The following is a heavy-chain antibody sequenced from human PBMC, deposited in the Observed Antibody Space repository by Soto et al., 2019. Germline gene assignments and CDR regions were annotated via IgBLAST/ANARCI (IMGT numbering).Heavy chain of an antibody. V-gene: IGHV3-30*03. CDR3: ARLRIAAAGTQRYFDY. D-gene: IGHD6-13*01. CDR1: GFTFSSYG. CDR2: ISYDGSNK. J-gene: IGHJ4*02. Sequence: GGSLRLSCAASGFTFSSYGMHWVRQAPGKGLEWVAVISYDGSNKYYADSVKGRFTISRDTSKNQFSLKLSSVTAADTAVYYCARLRIAAAGTQRYFDYWGQGTLVTVSS.